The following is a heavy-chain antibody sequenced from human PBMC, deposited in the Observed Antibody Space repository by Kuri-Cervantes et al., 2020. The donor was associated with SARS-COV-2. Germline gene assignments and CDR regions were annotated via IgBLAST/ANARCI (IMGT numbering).Heavy chain of an antibody. V-gene: IGHV3-21*01. CDR3: ARDANRITIFGVVIIPGVGDV. D-gene: IGHD3-3*01. Sequence: GESLKISRAASGFTFSSYRMNWVRQAPGKGLEWVTSISSSSSYIYYADSVKGRFTISRGNAKNSLYLQMNSLRAEDTAVYYCARDANRITIFGVVIIPGVGDVWGQGTTVTVSS. CDR1: GFTFSSYR. CDR2: ISSSSSYI. J-gene: IGHJ6*02.